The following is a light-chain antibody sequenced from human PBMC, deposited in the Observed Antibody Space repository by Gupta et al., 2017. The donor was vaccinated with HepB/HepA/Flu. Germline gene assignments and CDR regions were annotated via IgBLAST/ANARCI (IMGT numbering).Light chain of an antibody. Sequence: ETLMTQSPATLSVSPGERVTLSCRASQSVSRNLAWYQKKPGQAPRLLIYGASTRATGIPARFIGSGSETEFTLTISSRQSEDFAVYYCQQDDGRPPITFGGGTKVEIK. V-gene: IGKV3-15*01. CDR2: GAS. CDR1: QSVSRN. J-gene: IGKJ4*01. CDR3: QQDDGRPPIT.